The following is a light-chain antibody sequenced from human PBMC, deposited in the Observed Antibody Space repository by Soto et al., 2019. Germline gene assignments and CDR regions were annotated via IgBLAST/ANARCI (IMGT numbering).Light chain of an antibody. J-gene: IGKJ1*01. V-gene: IGKV1-5*03. CDR2: KAS. Sequence: DIQMTQSPSTLSASIGDRVTITCRASQSITSWLAWYQQKPGKAPKLLIYKASNLQTGVPSRFSGSGSGTEFTPTITSLQPDDFATYYCQHYNDYSRMFGQGTKVEIK. CDR3: QHYNDYSRM. CDR1: QSITSW.